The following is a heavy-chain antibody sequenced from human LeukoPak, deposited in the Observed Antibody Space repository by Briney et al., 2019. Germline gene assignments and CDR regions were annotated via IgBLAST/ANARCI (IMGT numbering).Heavy chain of an antibody. J-gene: IGHJ4*02. CDR1: GGSFSGYY. V-gene: IGHV4-34*01. CDR2: INHSGST. CDR3: ARGNSYFDY. D-gene: IGHD4-23*01. Sequence: SETLSLTCAVYGGSFSGYYWSWIRQPPGKGLEWIGEINHSGSTNYNPSLKSRVTISVDTSKNQFSLKLSSVTAADTAVYYCARGNSYFDYWGQGTLVIVSS.